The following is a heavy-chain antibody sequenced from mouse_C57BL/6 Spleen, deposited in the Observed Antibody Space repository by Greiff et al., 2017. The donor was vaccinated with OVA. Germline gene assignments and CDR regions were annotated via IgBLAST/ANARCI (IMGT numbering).Heavy chain of an antibody. Sequence: VQLQQSGAELVKPGASVKMSCKASGYTFTSYWITWVKQRPGQGLEWIGEIYPGSGSTNYNEKFKSKATLTVDTSSSTAYMQLSSLTSEDSAVYYCAISDGSRPYYDFEVWGTGTTVTVAS. CDR1: GYTFTSYW. V-gene: IGHV1-55*01. CDR2: IYPGSGST. D-gene: IGHD2-10*01. CDR3: AISDGSRPYYDFEV. J-gene: IGHJ1*03.